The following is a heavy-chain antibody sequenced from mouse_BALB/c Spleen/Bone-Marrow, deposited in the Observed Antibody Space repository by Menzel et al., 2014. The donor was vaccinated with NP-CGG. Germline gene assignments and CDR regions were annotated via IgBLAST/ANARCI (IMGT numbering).Heavy chain of an antibody. J-gene: IGHJ4*01. CDR1: GFNIKDTY. D-gene: IGHD4-1*01. CDR2: IDPANGNT. Sequence: DVHLVESGAELVKPGASVKLSCTASGFNIKDTYMHWVKQRPEQGLEWIGRIDPANGNTKYDPKFQGKATITADTSSNTACLQLSSLTPEDTAVYYCARWEYDAMDYWGQGTSVTVSS. V-gene: IGHV14-3*02. CDR3: ARWEYDAMDY.